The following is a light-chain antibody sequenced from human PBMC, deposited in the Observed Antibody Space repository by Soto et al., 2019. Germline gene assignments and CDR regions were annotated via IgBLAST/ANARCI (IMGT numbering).Light chain of an antibody. Sequence: EIVMTQSPATLSMSPGERATLSCRASQNIKDYLAWFQQKPGQAPRLLIYGASTRATAIPARFSGSGSGTECTLSISSLQSEDFAVYYCQQYNTWPLTFGQGTKVETK. J-gene: IGKJ1*01. CDR2: GAS. CDR1: QNIKDY. CDR3: QQYNTWPLT. V-gene: IGKV3-15*01.